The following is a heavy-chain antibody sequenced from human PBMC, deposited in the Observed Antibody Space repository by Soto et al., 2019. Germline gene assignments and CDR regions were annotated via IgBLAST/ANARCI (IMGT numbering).Heavy chain of an antibody. CDR3: AKEIAAAGHYYYGMVV. J-gene: IGHJ6*02. CDR2: ISYDGSNK. V-gene: IGHV3-30*18. D-gene: IGHD6-13*01. CDR1: GFTFSSYG. Sequence: GGSLRLSCAASGFTFSSYGMHWVRQAPGKGLEWVAVISYDGSNKYYADSVKGRFTISRDNSKNTLYLQMNSLRAEDTAVYYCAKEIAAAGHYYYGMVVWGPGTTVTVFS.